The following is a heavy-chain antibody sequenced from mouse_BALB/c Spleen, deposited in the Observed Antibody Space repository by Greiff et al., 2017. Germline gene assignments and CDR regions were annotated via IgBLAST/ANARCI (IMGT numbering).Heavy chain of an antibody. V-gene: IGHV2-6-7*01. J-gene: IGHJ4*01. Sequence: VKLMESGPGLVAPSQSLSITCTVSGFSLTGYGVNWVRQPPGKGLEWLGMIWGDGSTDYNSALKSRLSISKDNSKSQVFLKMNSLQTDDTARYYCAREGFSYGKRYAMDYWGQGTSVTVSS. CDR3: AREGFSYGKRYAMDY. CDR1: GFSLTGYG. CDR2: IWGDGST. D-gene: IGHD1-1*01.